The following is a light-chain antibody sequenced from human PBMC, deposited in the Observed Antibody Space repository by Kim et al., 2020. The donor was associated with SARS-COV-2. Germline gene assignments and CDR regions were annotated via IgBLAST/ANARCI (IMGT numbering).Light chain of an antibody. Sequence: GKTVTISCTRSSGSIANNYVQWYQQRPGSSPTTVIYEDDQRPSGVPDRFSGSIDSSSNSASLTISGLKTEDEADYYCQSYSNRDWVFGGGTKLTVL. J-gene: IGLJ3*02. V-gene: IGLV6-57*01. CDR2: EDD. CDR3: QSYSNRDWV. CDR1: SGSIANNY.